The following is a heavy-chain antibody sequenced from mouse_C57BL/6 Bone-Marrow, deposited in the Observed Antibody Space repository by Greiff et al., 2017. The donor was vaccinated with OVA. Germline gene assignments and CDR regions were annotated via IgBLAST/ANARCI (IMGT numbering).Heavy chain of an antibody. CDR2: IAPSDSYI. J-gene: IGHJ2*01. Sequence: QVQLQQPGAELVRPGTSVKLSCKASGFTFTNYWMHWVKQRPGQSLEWIGVIAPSDSYINYNQKLKGRATLTVDTSSSTAYMHLSSLTSEDSAVNYCAHYGSGLTISYWDRGTALTVTS. D-gene: IGHD1-1*01. V-gene: IGHV1-59*01. CDR1: GFTFTNYW. CDR3: AHYGSGLTISY.